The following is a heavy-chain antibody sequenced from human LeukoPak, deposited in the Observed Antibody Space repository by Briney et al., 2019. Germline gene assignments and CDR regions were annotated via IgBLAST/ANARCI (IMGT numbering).Heavy chain of an antibody. D-gene: IGHD5-12*01. CDR1: GFNFRDHW. Sequence: GGSLRLSCAVSGFNFRDHWMHWVRQAPGKGLEWVSAISSSGGSTYYADSVKGRFTISRDKSKNTVYLQMNRLRAEDTAVYYCAKGPLGGYCAYDLWYFDCWGQGTLVTVSS. CDR3: AKGPLGGYCAYDLWYFDC. V-gene: IGHV3-23*01. CDR2: ISSSGGST. J-gene: IGHJ4*02.